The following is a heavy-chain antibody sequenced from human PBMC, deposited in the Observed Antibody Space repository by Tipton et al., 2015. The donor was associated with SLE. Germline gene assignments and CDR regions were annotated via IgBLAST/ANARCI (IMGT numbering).Heavy chain of an antibody. V-gene: IGHV4-59*01. CDR1: GGSISSYY. Sequence: TLSLTCTVSGGSISSYYWSWIRQPPGKGLEWIEYIYYSGSTNYNPSLKSRVTISVDTSKNQFSLKLSSVTAADTAVYYCAGGMPSGSYNYWGQGTLVTVSS. J-gene: IGHJ4*02. CDR3: AGGMPSGSYNY. CDR2: IYYSGST. D-gene: IGHD1-26*01.